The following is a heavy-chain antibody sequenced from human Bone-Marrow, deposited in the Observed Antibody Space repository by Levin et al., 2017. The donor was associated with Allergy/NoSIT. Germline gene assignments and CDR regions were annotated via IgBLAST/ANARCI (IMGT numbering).Heavy chain of an antibody. V-gene: IGHV4-4*02. D-gene: IGHD3-10*01. Sequence: SETLSLTCTISDGSITSNNFWNWVRQPPGKGLEWIGEIYHSGSTNYNPSLKSRVTISVDTSKNQFSLNLNSVTAADTAVYFCAKYPIGGWFDTWGQGALVTVSS. J-gene: IGHJ5*02. CDR1: DGSITSNNF. CDR2: IYHSGST. CDR3: AKYPIGGWFDT.